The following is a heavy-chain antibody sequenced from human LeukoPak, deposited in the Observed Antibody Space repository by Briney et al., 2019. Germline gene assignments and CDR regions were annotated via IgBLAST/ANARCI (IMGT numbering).Heavy chain of an antibody. CDR2: INHSGST. D-gene: IGHD3-10*01. CDR1: GGSISSYY. CDR3: ARLWFGELLRKTNWFDP. Sequence: SETLSLTCTVSGGSISSYYWSWIRQPPGKGLEWIGEINHSGSTNYNPSLKSRVTISVDTSKNQFSLKLSSVTAADTAVYYCARLWFGELLRKTNWFDPWGQGTLVTVSS. J-gene: IGHJ5*02. V-gene: IGHV4-34*01.